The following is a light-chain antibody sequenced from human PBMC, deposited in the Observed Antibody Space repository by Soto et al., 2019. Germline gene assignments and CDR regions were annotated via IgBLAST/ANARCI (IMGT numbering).Light chain of an antibody. CDR1: QDIRTD. Sequence: AIQMTQSPSSLSASVGDRVTITCRASQDIRTDLDWYQQKPGKAPKLLIYAASNLQSGVPSRFSGSGSGTDFTLTISSLQAEDFATYYCLQDYNYSFTFGPGTKVDVK. J-gene: IGKJ3*01. V-gene: IGKV1-6*01. CDR2: AAS. CDR3: LQDYNYSFT.